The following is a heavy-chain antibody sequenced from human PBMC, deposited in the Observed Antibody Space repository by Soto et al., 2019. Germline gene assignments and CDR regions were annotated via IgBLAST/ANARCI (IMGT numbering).Heavy chain of an antibody. CDR2: IYYSGST. Sequence: QVQLQESGPGLVKPSQTLSLTCTVSGGSISSGGYYWSWIRQHPGKGLEWIGYIYYSGSTYYNPSLKSRVTISVDTSKNQFSLKLSSVTAADTAVYYCARASDSSSWQYYFDYWGQGTLVTVSS. V-gene: IGHV4-31*03. D-gene: IGHD6-13*01. J-gene: IGHJ4*02. CDR3: ARASDSSSWQYYFDY. CDR1: GGSISSGGYY.